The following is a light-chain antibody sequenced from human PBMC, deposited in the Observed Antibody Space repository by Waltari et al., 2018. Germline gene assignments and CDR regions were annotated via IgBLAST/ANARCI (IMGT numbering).Light chain of an antibody. J-gene: IGKJ2*02. CDR1: QSVSSN. CDR3: QQYTNWPRT. V-gene: IGKV3-15*01. Sequence: EIVMTQSPATLSVSPGERATLSCRASQSVSSNLAWYQQKPGQAPRLLIYGASTRATGSPARCTGSGSGTYFTLTISSLQSEDFAVYYCQQYTNWPRTFAQGTKLEIK. CDR2: GAS.